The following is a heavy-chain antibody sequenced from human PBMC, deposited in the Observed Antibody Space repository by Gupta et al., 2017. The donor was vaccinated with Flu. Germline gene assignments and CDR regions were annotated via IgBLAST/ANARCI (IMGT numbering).Heavy chain of an antibody. V-gene: IGHV3-48*03. J-gene: IGHJ6*04. CDR1: GFTFSRYE. CDR2: ISSGDNTV. CDR3: ARETYDSFWSGYVDV. D-gene: IGHD3-3*01. Sequence: EVQLVESGGGLIQPGGSLRLSCAASGFTFSRYEMNWVRQAPGRGREWVSYISSGDNTVYYADSVKGRFTISRDNAKNSLYLQMDSLRVDDTAVYYCARETYDSFWSGYVDVWGKGTTVTVSS.